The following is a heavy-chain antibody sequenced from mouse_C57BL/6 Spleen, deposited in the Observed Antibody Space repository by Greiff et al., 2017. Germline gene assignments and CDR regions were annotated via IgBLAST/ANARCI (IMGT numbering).Heavy chain of an antibody. V-gene: IGHV1-7*01. CDR2: LNPSSGYP. J-gene: IGHJ4*01. CDR1: GYTFTSYW. Sequence: QVQLTESGAELAKPGASVTLSCKASGYTFTSYWIHWVTQRPGQGLAWICYLNPSSGYPTYNQKFNDNATLTADKSSSTANMQLSSLTYEDSAVYYGERGDAMDYWGQGTSGTVSS. CDR3: ERGDAMDY.